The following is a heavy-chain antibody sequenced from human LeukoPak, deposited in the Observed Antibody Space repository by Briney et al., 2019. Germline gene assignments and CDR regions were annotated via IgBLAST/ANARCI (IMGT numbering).Heavy chain of an antibody. CDR2: IYYSGST. J-gene: IGHJ5*02. CDR1: GGSISSGDYY. CDR3: ARAKLGYCSSTSCYYCWFDP. Sequence: SGTLSLTCTVSGGSISSGDYYWSWIRQPPGKGLEWIGYIYYSGSTYYNPSLKSRVTISVDTSKNQFSLKLSSVTAAYTAVYYCARAKLGYCSSTSCYYCWFDPWGQGTLVTVSS. V-gene: IGHV4-30-4*01. D-gene: IGHD2-2*01.